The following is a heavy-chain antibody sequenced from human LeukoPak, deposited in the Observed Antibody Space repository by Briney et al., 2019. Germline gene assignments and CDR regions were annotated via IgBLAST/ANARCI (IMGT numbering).Heavy chain of an antibody. CDR1: RFSFSAYP. CDR2: ISASGDVT. Sequence: GGSLRLSCEASRFSFSAYPMGWVRRAPGKGLEWVSGISASGDVTFHADPVKGRFTISRDNSKNTLYLQMNSLRAEDTAEYYCAKSLLTTASGTGRAFDIWGQGTMVTVSA. V-gene: IGHV3-23*01. J-gene: IGHJ3*02. CDR3: AKSLLTTASGTGRAFDI. D-gene: IGHD1-26*01.